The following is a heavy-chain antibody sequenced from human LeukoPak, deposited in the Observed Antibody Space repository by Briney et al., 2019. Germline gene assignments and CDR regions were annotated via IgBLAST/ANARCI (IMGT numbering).Heavy chain of an antibody. CDR2: IYYSGST. J-gene: IGHJ3*02. Sequence: SETLSLTCTVSGGSISSYYWSWIRQPPGKGLEWIGYIYYSGSTNYNPSLKSRVTISVDTSKNQFSLKLSLVTAADTAVYYSTGAQATAALVAFDILGEGTMVTDSS. V-gene: IGHV4-59*01. CDR3: TGAQATAALVAFDI. D-gene: IGHD2-2*01. CDR1: GGSISSYY.